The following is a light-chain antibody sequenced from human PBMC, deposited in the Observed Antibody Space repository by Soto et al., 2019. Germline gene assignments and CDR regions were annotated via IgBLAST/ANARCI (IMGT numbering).Light chain of an antibody. Sequence: EIVLTQSPGTLSLSPGERATLSCRASQSVSSYLLWYQQKPGQAPRLLIYDASNRASGTPARFSGSGSETEFTLTISSLQSEDFAVYYCQQYNNWPPITFGQGTRLEIK. V-gene: IGKV3D-15*01. J-gene: IGKJ5*01. CDR2: DAS. CDR1: QSVSSY. CDR3: QQYNNWPPIT.